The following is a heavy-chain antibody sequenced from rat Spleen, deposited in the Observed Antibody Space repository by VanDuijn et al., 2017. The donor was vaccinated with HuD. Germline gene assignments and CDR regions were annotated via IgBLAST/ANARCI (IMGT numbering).Heavy chain of an antibody. Sequence: EVQLQESGPGLVKPSQSLSLTCSVTGYSITSSYRWNWIRKFPGNKLEWMGYINSAGSTNYNPSLKSRISITRDTSKNQFFLQVNSVTTEDTATYYCARWDYYDGTYGVMDAWGQGASVTVSS. CDR1: GYSITSSYR. J-gene: IGHJ4*01. CDR3: ARWDYYDGTYGVMDA. CDR2: INSAGST. V-gene: IGHV3-3*01. D-gene: IGHD1-12*02.